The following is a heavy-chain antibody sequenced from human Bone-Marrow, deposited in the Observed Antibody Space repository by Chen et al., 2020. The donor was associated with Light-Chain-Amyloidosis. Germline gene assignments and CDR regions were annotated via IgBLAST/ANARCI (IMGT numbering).Heavy chain of an antibody. D-gene: IGHD5-12*01. CDR3: ATDPPGSGFAFHT. J-gene: IGHJ3*02. CDR2: IWYDGSNK. V-gene: IGHV3-33*01. Sequence: QVRLVESGGGVVQPGRSLRLSCAASGFIFNTHAMHWVRKAPGKGLEWMAFIWYDGSNKHYLDSVKGRFTVSRDNSENTLYLQMDSLRAEDTAVYYCATDPPGSGFAFHTWGQGTVVTVSS. CDR1: GFIFNTHA.